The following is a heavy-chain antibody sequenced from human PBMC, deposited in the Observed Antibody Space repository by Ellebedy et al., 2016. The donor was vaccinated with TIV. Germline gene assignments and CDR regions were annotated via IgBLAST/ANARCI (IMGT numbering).Heavy chain of an antibody. D-gene: IGHD5-12*01. CDR1: GFTFSSYA. CDR2: ISYDGSNK. V-gene: IGHV3-30-3*01. Sequence: GGSLRLXXAASGFTFSSYAMHWVRQAPGKGLEWVAVISYDGSNKYYADSVKGRFTISRDNSKNTLYLQMNSLRAEDTAVYYCAKDRSNMVATGALAYWGQGTLVTVSS. CDR3: AKDRSNMVATGALAY. J-gene: IGHJ4*02.